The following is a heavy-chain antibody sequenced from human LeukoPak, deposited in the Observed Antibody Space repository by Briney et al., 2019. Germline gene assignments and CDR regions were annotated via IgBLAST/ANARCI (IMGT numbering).Heavy chain of an antibody. V-gene: IGHV4-59*01. D-gene: IGHD6-19*01. Sequence: PSETLSLTCTVSGGFINNYYWSWIRQPPGKGLEWIGYVYYTGSTNYNPSLKSRVTISVDTSKNQFSLKLRSVTAADTAVYYCARDMSAVGSTSREFDYWGQGTLITVSS. CDR2: VYYTGST. CDR3: ARDMSAVGSTSREFDY. J-gene: IGHJ4*02. CDR1: GGFINNYY.